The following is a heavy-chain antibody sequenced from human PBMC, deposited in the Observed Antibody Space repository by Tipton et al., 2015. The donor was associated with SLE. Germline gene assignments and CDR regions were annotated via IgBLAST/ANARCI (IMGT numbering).Heavy chain of an antibody. Sequence: SLRLSCAASGFTFSNAWMSWVRQAPGKGLEWVGRIKSKTDGGTTDYAAPVKGRFTISRDDSKSTLYLQMNSLKTEDTAVYYCARQGCSSTSCIRHWGQGTLVSVSS. D-gene: IGHD2-2*01. CDR2: IKSKTDGGTT. J-gene: IGHJ1*01. CDR1: GFTFSNAW. CDR3: ARQGCSSTSCIRH. V-gene: IGHV3-15*01.